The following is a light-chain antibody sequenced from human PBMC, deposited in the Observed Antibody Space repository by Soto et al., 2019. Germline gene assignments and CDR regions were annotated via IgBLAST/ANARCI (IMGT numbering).Light chain of an antibody. J-gene: IGKJ1*01. Sequence: DVVMTQSPLSLPVTLGQPASISCRSSESLLDDDDGNTYLHCFHQRPGQSPRRLISRVSNRISGVPDRFSGSGSGTDFTLKISKVEAEDVGVYYCMQGTHWPWTFGQGTKVEIK. CDR3: MQGTHWPWT. CDR2: RVS. CDR1: ESLLDDDDGNTY. V-gene: IGKV2-30*01.